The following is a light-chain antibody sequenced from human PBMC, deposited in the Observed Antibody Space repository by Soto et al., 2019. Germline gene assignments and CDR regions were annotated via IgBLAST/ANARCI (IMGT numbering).Light chain of an antibody. CDR3: QQSFSTPPLFT. Sequence: DLQMTQSPSSLSASVGDRVTVTCRPSQSIRSYLNWYQQKPGKAPKLLIYAASRLQSGVPSRFSGSGSGTYFTLTISRVQPEDFATYYCQQSFSTPPLFTFGPGTKVEIK. CDR2: AAS. CDR1: QSIRSY. J-gene: IGKJ3*01. V-gene: IGKV1-39*01.